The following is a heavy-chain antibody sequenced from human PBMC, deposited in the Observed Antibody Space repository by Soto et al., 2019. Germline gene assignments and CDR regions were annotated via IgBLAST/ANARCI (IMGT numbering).Heavy chain of an antibody. V-gene: IGHV2-5*02. J-gene: IGHJ5*02. CDR3: AHSLIGYYYDSSGSNWFDP. D-gene: IGHD3-22*01. CDR1: GFSLSTSGVG. Sequence: SGPTLVNPTQTLTLTCTFSGFSLSTSGVGVGGIRQPPGKALEWLALIYWDDDKRYSPSLKSRLTITKDTSKNQVVLTMTNMDPVDTATYYCAHSLIGYYYDSSGSNWFDPWGQGTLVTVSS. CDR2: IYWDDDK.